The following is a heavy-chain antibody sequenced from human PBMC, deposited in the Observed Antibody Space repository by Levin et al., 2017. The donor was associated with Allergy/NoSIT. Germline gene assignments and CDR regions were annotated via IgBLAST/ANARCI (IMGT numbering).Heavy chain of an antibody. V-gene: IGHV3-53*01. D-gene: IGHD3-10*01. CDR2: IYSGGST. CDR1: GFTVSSNY. CDR3: ARDRRGGINDAFDI. J-gene: IGHJ3*02. Sequence: GGSLRLSCAASGFTVSSNYMSWVRQAPGKGLEWVSVIYSGGSTYYADSVKGRFTISRDNSKNTLYLQMNSLRAEDTAVYYCARDRRGGINDAFDIWGQGTMVTVSS.